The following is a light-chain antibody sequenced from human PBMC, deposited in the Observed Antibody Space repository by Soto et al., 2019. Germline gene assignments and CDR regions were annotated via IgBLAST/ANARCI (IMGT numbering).Light chain of an antibody. J-gene: IGKJ4*01. Sequence: EIVMTQSPATLSVSPGERATLSCRASQSVGRNLAWYQQQPGHAPRLLIYGASTRAAGIPARFSGSGSGTEFNLTISSLQSEDFAIYACQQYNHWPPLTFGGGTKVDIK. V-gene: IGKV3-15*01. CDR2: GAS. CDR1: QSVGRN. CDR3: QQYNHWPPLT.